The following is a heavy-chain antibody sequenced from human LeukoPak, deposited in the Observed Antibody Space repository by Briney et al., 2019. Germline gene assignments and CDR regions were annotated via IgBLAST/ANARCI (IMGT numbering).Heavy chain of an antibody. CDR2: INPYNGDI. CDR1: GYTFTTYN. Sequence: GASVKVSCKASGYTFTTYNINWVRQAPGQGLEWMGCINPYNGDIKYTQKVQGRVTMTTDTSASTAYMELRSLRSDDTAVYYCARDDYGGNSGLFDYWGQGTQVTVSS. CDR3: ARDDYGGNSGLFDY. J-gene: IGHJ4*02. D-gene: IGHD4-23*01. V-gene: IGHV1-18*01.